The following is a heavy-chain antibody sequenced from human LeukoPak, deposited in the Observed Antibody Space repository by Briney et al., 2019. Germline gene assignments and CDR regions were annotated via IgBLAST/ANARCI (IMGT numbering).Heavy chain of an antibody. CDR3: AGPSRGGINWYFDL. CDR1: GGTFSSYA. J-gene: IGHJ2*01. CDR2: IIPIFGTA. D-gene: IGHD3-16*01. V-gene: IGHV1-69*13. Sequence: SVKVSCKASGGTFSSYAISWVRQAPGQGLEWMGGIIPIFGTANYAQKFQGRVTITADESASTAYMELSSLRSEDTAVYYCAGPSRGGINWYFDLWGRGTLVTVSS.